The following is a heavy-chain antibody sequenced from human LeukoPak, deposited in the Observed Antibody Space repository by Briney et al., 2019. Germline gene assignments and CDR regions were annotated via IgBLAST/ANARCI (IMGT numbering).Heavy chain of an antibody. D-gene: IGHD5-18*01. CDR3: ARSITPRGYSYGYFDY. CDR1: GYTFTSYG. V-gene: IGHV1-18*01. CDR2: ISAYNGNT. Sequence: ASVTVSCKASGYTFTSYGISWVRQAPGQGLEWMGWISAYNGNTNYAQKLQGRVTMTTDTSTSTAYMELRSLRSDDTAVYYCARSITPRGYSYGYFDYWGQGTLVTVSS. J-gene: IGHJ4*02.